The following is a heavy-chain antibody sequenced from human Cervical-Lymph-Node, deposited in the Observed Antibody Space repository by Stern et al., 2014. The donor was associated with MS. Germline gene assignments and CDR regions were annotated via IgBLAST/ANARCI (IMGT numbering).Heavy chain of an antibody. D-gene: IGHD1-1*01. J-gene: IGHJ6*02. CDR3: ARPPPRRKWDDPNYGMDV. CDR2: IYPDDSDI. V-gene: IGHV5-51*03. Sequence: EVQLVESGAEVKKPGESLKISCKGSGYTFTNNWIAWVCQMPGKGLEWVGIIYPDDSDIRYSPSLQCPVTNPVDKSSSLAYLPWSSRKAADSAVYYCARPPPRRKWDDPNYGMDVWGQGTTVTVSS. CDR1: GYTFTNNW.